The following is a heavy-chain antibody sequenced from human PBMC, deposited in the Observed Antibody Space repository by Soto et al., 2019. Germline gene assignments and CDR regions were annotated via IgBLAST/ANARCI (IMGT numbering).Heavy chain of an antibody. J-gene: IGHJ3*01. CDR1: GGSISAFY. CDR2: IYMSGTT. D-gene: IGHD6-6*01. CDR3: ARSPSTSSIGTFDF. V-gene: IGHV4-4*07. Sequence: QVQLQESGPGLVKPSETLSLTCTVSGGSISAFYWYWIRQPAGKGLEWIGRIYMSGTTTYNPSLKGRVTMSVDTSKSQFSLKLSSVTAADTAVYYCARSPSTSSIGTFDFWGLGALVTVSS.